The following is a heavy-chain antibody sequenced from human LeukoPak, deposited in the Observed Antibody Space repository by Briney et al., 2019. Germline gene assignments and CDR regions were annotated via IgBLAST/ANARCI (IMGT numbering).Heavy chain of an antibody. CDR2: IIPIFGTA. D-gene: IGHD2-21*02. J-gene: IGHJ6*02. CDR1: GGTFISYA. V-gene: IGHV1-69*13. Sequence: ASVKVSCKASGGTFISYANSWVRQAPGQGLGWMGGIIPIFGTANYAQKFQGRVTITADESTSTAYMELSSLRSEDTAVYYCAREYCGGDCYDPYYYYGMDVWGQGTTVTVSS. CDR3: AREYCGGDCYDPYYYYGMDV.